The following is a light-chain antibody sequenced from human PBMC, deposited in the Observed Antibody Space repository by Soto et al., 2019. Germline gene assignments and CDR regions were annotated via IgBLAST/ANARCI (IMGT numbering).Light chain of an antibody. CDR2: DVS. CDR1: SSDIGGYNY. Sequence: QSALTQPASVSGSPGQSITISCTGTSSDIGGYNYVSWYQQHPGKAPELIIYDVSNRPSGVSNRFSGSKSGNTASLTISGLQAEDEADYYCSSYISSSNVVFGGGTKVTVL. V-gene: IGLV2-14*01. CDR3: SSYISSSNVV. J-gene: IGLJ2*01.